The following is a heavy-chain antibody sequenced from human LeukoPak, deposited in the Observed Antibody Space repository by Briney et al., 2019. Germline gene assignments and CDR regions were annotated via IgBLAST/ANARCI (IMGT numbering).Heavy chain of an antibody. Sequence: SVKVSCKGSGGTFSNYAFNWVRQAPGQGLEWMGRIIPVSGTANYLQKFQGRVTITSDESTSTAYMELISLTSEDTAVYYCAIGPGELCSGGTSYPYYFDYWGQGTLVTVSS. D-gene: IGHD2-15*01. CDR3: AIGPGELCSGGTSYPYYFDY. V-gene: IGHV1-69*15. CDR2: IIPVSGTA. J-gene: IGHJ4*02. CDR1: GGTFSNYA.